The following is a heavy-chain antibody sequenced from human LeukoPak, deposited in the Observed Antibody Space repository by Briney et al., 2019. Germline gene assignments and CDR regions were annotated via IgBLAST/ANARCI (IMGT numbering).Heavy chain of an antibody. J-gene: IGHJ5*02. D-gene: IGHD3-22*01. CDR2: IYTTGST. Sequence: KPSQTLSLTCTVSGGSISSNSYYWSWVRQPAGKGLEWIGRIYTTGSTNYNPSLKSRVTISVDTSKNQFSLKLSSVTAADTAVYYCARGGSGYLNWFDPWGQGTLVTVSS. V-gene: IGHV4-61*02. CDR1: GGSISSNSYY. CDR3: ARGGSGYLNWFDP.